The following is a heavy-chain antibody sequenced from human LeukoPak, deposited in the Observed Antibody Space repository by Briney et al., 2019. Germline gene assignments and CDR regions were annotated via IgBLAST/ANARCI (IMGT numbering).Heavy chain of an antibody. CDR1: GGSFSGYY. CDR2: INHSGGT. J-gene: IGHJ4*02. Sequence: ASETLSLTCAVYGGSFSGYYWSWIRQPPGKGLEWIGEINHSGGTNYNPSLKSRVTISVDTSKNQFSLKLSSVTAADTAVYYCARHYNAPRIFDYWGQGTLVTVSS. V-gene: IGHV4-34*01. D-gene: IGHD3-10*01. CDR3: ARHYNAPRIFDY.